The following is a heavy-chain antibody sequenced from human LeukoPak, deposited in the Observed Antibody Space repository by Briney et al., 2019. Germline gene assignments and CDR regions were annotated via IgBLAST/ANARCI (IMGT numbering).Heavy chain of an antibody. CDR2: IYHSGST. Sequence: SETLSLTCAVSGGSISSGGYSWSWIRQPPGKGLEWIGYIYHSGSTYYNPSLKSRVTISVDRSKNQFSLKLSSVTAADTAVYYCARDDSSGYNFDYWGQGTLVTVSS. J-gene: IGHJ4*02. D-gene: IGHD3-22*01. V-gene: IGHV4-30-2*01. CDR3: ARDDSSGYNFDY. CDR1: GGSISSGGYS.